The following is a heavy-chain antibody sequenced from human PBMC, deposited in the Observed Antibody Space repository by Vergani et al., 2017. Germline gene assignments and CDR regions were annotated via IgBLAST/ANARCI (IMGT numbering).Heavy chain of an antibody. CDR2: IKQDGSEK. CDR1: GFTFSSYW. Sequence: EVQLVESGGGLVQPGGSLRLSCAASGFTFSSYWMSWVRQAPGKGLEWVANIKQDGSEKYYVDSVKGRFTISRDNAKNSLYLQMNSLRAEDTAVYYCARWYSSGWSPVGYFDLWGRGTLVTVSS. V-gene: IGHV3-7*03. D-gene: IGHD6-19*01. CDR3: ARWYSSGWSPVGYFDL. J-gene: IGHJ2*01.